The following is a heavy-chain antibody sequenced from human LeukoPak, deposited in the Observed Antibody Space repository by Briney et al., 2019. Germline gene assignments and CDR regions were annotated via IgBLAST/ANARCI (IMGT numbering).Heavy chain of an antibody. V-gene: IGHV4-38-2*02. J-gene: IGHJ6*03. CDR2: IYHSGST. D-gene: IGHD3-22*01. CDR1: GYSISSGYY. Sequence: SETLSLTCTVSGYSISSGYYWGWIRQPPGKGLEWIGSIYHSGSTYYNPSLKSRVTISVDTSKNQFSLKLSSVTAADTAVYYCARAQRGYYDSSGYYRPYYYMDVWGKGTTVTVSS. CDR3: ARAQRGYYDSSGYYRPYYYMDV.